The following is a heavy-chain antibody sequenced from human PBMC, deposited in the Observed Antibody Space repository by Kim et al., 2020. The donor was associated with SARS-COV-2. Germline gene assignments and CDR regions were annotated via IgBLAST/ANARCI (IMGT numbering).Heavy chain of an antibody. CDR2: MSTYSGDT. V-gene: IGHV1-18*01. D-gene: IGHD3-9*01. CDR1: GYIFTTYD. Sequence: ASVKVSCKASGYIFTTYDISWVRQAPGQGLEWMGWMSTYSGDTDYAQNLQGRVTMTADTSTSTAYMELRSLRSDDTAVYYCARSRHIVLTIPPTYYYGMDVWGQGTTVTVSS. CDR3: ARSRHIVLTIPPTYYYGMDV. J-gene: IGHJ6*02.